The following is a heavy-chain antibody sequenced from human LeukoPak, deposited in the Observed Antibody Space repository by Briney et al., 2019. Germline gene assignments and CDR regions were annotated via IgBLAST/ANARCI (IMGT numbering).Heavy chain of an antibody. CDR2: ISGGESYI. Sequence: GGSLRLSCAASGFTFSDYNMNWVRQAPGKGLEWVSSISGGESYISYADSVKGRFTISRDNAKNSLYLQMNSLRAEDTAVYYCARDPTYCSSTSCCMDVWGKGTTVTVSS. D-gene: IGHD2-2*01. CDR1: GFTFSDYN. CDR3: ARDPTYCSSTSCCMDV. V-gene: IGHV3-21*01. J-gene: IGHJ6*03.